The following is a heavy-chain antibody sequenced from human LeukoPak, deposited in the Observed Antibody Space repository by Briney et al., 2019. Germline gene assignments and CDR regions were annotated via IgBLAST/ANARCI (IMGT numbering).Heavy chain of an antibody. V-gene: IGHV3-7*01. J-gene: IGHJ4*02. CDR1: GFIFSDYY. CDR3: ARLRDS. Sequence: GGSLRLSCAASGFIFSDYYMNWIRQAPGKGLEWVASIKQDGSEKYYVDSVKGRFTISRDNAKNSLYLQMNSLRAEDTAVYYCARLRDSWGQGTLVTVSS. CDR2: IKQDGSEK.